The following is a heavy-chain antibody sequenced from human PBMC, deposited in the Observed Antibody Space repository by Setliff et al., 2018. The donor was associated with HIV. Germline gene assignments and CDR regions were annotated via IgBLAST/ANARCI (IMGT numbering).Heavy chain of an antibody. CDR2: IYHSGTT. J-gene: IGHJ4*02. CDR1: GYSISSVSY. Sequence: PSETLSLTCTVSGYSISSVSYWGWIRQPPGKGLEWIGSIYHSGTTYYNPSLKSRVTISVDTSKNQFSLKLSSVTAADTAVYYCARGSTDSSGYYRGYFDYWGQGTLVTVSS. D-gene: IGHD6-19*01. V-gene: IGHV4-38-2*02. CDR3: ARGSTDSSGYYRGYFDY.